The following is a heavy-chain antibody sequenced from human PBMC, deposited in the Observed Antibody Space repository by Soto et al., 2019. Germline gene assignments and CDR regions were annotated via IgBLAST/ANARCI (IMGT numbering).Heavy chain of an antibody. V-gene: IGHV4-61*01. CDR1: GGSVSSGSDY. D-gene: IGHD6-19*01. CDR3: ARDAQWLAGRFDP. J-gene: IGHJ5*02. Sequence: QVQLQESGPGLAKPSETLSLTCTVSGGSVSSGSDYWSWIRQPPGKGLEWIGYIYYSGSTNYNPSLKSRVTISVDTSKNQFSLKLSSVTAADTAVYYCARDAQWLAGRFDPWGQGTLVTVSS. CDR2: IYYSGST.